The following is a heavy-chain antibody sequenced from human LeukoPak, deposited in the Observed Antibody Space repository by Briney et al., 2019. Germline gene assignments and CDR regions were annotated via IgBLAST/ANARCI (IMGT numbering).Heavy chain of an antibody. V-gene: IGHV4-30-2*01. CDR3: ARVVRHGAKGIFGVVTRYYFNY. D-gene: IGHD3-3*01. CDR1: GDSISSGYHY. Sequence: SETLSLTCTVSGDSISSGYHYWSWIRQPEGRGLEWIGYSSHGGRTYYNPSLKDRVSISLDRSKNQLSLKLNSVTAADTAVYYCARVVRHGAKGIFGVVTRYYFNYWGQGTLVTVSS. CDR2: SSHGGRT. J-gene: IGHJ4*02.